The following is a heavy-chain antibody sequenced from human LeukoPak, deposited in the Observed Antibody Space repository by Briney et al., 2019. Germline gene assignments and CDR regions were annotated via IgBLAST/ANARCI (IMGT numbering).Heavy chain of an antibody. J-gene: IGHJ4*02. D-gene: IGHD2-2*02. V-gene: IGHV3-23*01. CDR3: AKTKPAAILRGYFDY. CDR1: GFTFSSYA. CDR2: ISGSGGST. Sequence: GGSLRPSCAASGFTFSSYAMGWVRQAPGKGLEWVSAISGSGGSTYYADSVKGRFTISRDNSKNTLYLQMDSLRAEDTAVYYCAKTKPAAILRGYFDYWGQGTLVTVSS.